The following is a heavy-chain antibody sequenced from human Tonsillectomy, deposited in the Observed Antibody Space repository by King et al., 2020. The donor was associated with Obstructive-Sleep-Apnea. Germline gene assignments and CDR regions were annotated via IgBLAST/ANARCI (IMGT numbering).Heavy chain of an antibody. V-gene: IGHV5-10-1*03. D-gene: IGHD1-26*01. CDR2: IDPSDSYT. J-gene: IGHJ4*02. CDR1: GYIFTSNW. CDR3: ARRESGRGTYHFDY. Sequence: QLVQSGAEVKKPGESLRISCKASGYIFTSNWINWVRQMPGKGLEWMGRIDPSDSYTDYIPSFQGHVTISADKSISAVYLQWSSLKVPDTAMYFCARRESGRGTYHFDYWGQGTLVTVSS.